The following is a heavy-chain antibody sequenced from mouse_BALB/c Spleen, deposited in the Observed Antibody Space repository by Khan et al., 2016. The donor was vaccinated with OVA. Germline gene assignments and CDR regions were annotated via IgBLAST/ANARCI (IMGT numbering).Heavy chain of an antibody. J-gene: IGHJ2*01. CDR1: GYSITSGYG. CDR3: SRTGRIKY. V-gene: IGHV3-1*02. Sequence: VQLLETGPGLVKPSQSLSLTCTVTGYSITSGYGWNWIRQFPGNKLEWMGYIRYSGSTNYNPSLKSRISITGDTSKNQFFMQFNSVTTEDAATYNCSRTGRIKYWGQGTTLTVSS. CDR2: IRYSGST. D-gene: IGHD1-1*01.